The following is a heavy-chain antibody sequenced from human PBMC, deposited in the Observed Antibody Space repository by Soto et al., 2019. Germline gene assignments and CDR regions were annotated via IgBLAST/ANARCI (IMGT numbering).Heavy chain of an antibody. Sequence: QVQLVQSGAEVKKPGASVKVSCKASGYTFTSYGISWVRQAPGQGLEWMGWISAYNGNTNYAQKLQGRVTMTTDTSTRTAEMELRSLRSDDTAVYYCASSLLVGYGLEGESDWGQGTLVTVSS. CDR3: ASSLLVGYGLEGESD. V-gene: IGHV1-18*01. J-gene: IGHJ4*02. CDR2: ISAYNGNT. D-gene: IGHD5-18*01. CDR1: GYTFTSYG.